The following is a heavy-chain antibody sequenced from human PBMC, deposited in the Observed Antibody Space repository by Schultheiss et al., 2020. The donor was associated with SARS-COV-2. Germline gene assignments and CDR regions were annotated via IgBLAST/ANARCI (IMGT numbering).Heavy chain of an antibody. Sequence: SETLSLTCTVSGGSISSYYWGWIRQPPGKGLEWIGSIYYSGSTYYNPSLKSRVTISVDTSKNQFSLKLSSVTAADTAVYYCARDVLLWFGELRKNHYGMDVWGQGTTVTVSS. CDR1: GGSISSYY. V-gene: IGHV4-39*02. CDR2: IYYSGST. D-gene: IGHD3-10*01. J-gene: IGHJ6*02. CDR3: ARDVLLWFGELRKNHYGMDV.